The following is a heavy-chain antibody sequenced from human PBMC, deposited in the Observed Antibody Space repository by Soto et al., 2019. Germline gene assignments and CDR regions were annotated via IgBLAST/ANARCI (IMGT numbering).Heavy chain of an antibody. CDR1: GFTFSSYA. V-gene: IGHV1-69*01. Sequence: QVQLVESGGGVVQPGRSLRLSCAASGFTFSSYAISWVRQAPGQGLEWMGGIIPIFGTANYAQKFQGRVTITADESTSTAYMELSSLRSEDTAVYYCARDRYSSSWFDYWGQGTLVTVSS. J-gene: IGHJ4*02. CDR3: ARDRYSSSWFDY. D-gene: IGHD6-13*01. CDR2: IIPIFGTA.